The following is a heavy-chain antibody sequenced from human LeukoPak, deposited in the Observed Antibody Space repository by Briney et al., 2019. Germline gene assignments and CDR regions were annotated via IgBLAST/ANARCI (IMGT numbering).Heavy chain of an antibody. Sequence: SETLSLTCTVSGVSISSSSYYWGWLRQPPGKGREWIGRIYYSGSNYYNPSLKSRSAISVDTSKNLFSLMLSSVTAADTAVYYCARTEYSYDSGGNDYYRDVWGKGTTVTVSS. J-gene: IGHJ6*03. CDR1: GVSISSSSYY. V-gene: IGHV4-39*07. D-gene: IGHD3-22*01. CDR2: IYYSGSN. CDR3: ARTEYSYDSGGNDYYRDV.